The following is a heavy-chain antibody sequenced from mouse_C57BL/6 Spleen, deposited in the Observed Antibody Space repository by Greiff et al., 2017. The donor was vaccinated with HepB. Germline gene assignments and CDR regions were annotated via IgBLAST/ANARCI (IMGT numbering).Heavy chain of an antibody. J-gene: IGHJ4*01. CDR2: IHPNSGST. V-gene: IGHV1-64*01. CDR1: GYTFTSYW. Sequence: QVQLQQPGAELVKPGASVKLSCKASGYTFTSYWMHWVKQRPGQGLEWIGMIHPNSGSTNYNEKFKSKATLTVDKSSSTAYMQLSSLTSEDSAVYYCASCRDYDHAMDYWGQGTSVTVSS. CDR3: ASCRDYDHAMDY. D-gene: IGHD2-4*01.